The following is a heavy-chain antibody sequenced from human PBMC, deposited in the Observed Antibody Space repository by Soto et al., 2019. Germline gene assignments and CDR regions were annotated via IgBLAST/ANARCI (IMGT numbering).Heavy chain of an antibody. Sequence: FGPTLVNPTQTLPLTCVFSGFSLNTGGVTVGWIRQPPGKALEWVALIYWDDGKRYSPSLKSRLTITKETSRNQVVLTMTNVDPEDTATYFCAHSPAPRVYFQHWGEGTLVTVSS. V-gene: IGHV2-5*02. CDR3: AHSPAPRVYFQH. J-gene: IGHJ1*01. D-gene: IGHD3-10*01. CDR1: GFSLNTGGVT. CDR2: IYWDDGK.